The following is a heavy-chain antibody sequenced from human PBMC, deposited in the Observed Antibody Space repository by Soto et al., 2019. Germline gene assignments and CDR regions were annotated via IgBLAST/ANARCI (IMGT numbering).Heavy chain of an antibody. Sequence: ASVKVSCKASGYTFTSYGISWVRQAPGQGREWMGWISSYNGNTNYAQKLQGRVTMTTDTSTSTAYRELRSLNSDDTAVYYCARDCSSTSCYGGWYYYGMDVWGQGTKATVS. CDR2: ISSYNGNT. CDR3: ARDCSSTSCYGGWYYYGMDV. V-gene: IGHV1-18*04. J-gene: IGHJ6*02. D-gene: IGHD2-2*01. CDR1: GYTFTSYG.